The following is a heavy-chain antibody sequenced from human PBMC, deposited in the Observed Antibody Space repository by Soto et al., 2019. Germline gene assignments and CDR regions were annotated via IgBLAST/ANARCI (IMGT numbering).Heavy chain of an antibody. CDR1: GGSISSGGYS. J-gene: IGHJ4*02. D-gene: IGHD2-2*01. V-gene: IGHV4-30-2*01. CDR3: AGVPDY. Sequence: SETLSLTCAVSGGSISSGGYSWSWIRQPPGKGLEWIGYMYHSGSTYYNPSLKSRVTISIDRSKNQFSLKLSSVTAADTAVYYCAGVPDYWGQGSLVTVS. CDR2: MYHSGST.